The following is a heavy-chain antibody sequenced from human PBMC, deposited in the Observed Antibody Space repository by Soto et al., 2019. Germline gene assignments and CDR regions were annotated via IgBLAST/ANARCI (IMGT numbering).Heavy chain of an antibody. D-gene: IGHD6-19*01. Sequence: PSETLSLTCAVYGGSFSGYYWSWIRQPPGKGLEWIGELNPSGSTNYHPSLNSRVTISSDTSKNQLSLRLNSVTAVDTALYYCARGREQWLVDAFDIWGQGTMVTVSS. CDR2: LNPSGST. CDR1: GGSFSGYY. CDR3: ARGREQWLVDAFDI. J-gene: IGHJ3*02. V-gene: IGHV4-34*01.